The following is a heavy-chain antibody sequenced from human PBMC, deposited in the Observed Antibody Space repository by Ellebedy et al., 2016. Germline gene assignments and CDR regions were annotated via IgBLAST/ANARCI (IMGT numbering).Heavy chain of an antibody. Sequence: SETLSLTCTVSGGSVSSGSYYWSWIRQPPGKGLEWIGYIYYSGSTNYNPSLKSRVTISVDTSKNQFSLKLSSVTAADTAVYYCARVARGLQTTVTVDYWGQGTLVTVSS. D-gene: IGHD4-11*01. J-gene: IGHJ4*02. CDR3: ARVARGLQTTVTVDY. CDR2: IYYSGST. V-gene: IGHV4-61*01. CDR1: GGSVSSGSYY.